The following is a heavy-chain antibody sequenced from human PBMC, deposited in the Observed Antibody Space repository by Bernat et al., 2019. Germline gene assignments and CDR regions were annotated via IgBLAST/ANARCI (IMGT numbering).Heavy chain of an antibody. CDR3: SRATTVNSFDF. CDR1: GFTFSSSA. J-gene: IGHJ3*01. V-gene: IGHV3-30*10. CDR2: ISYDESDI. D-gene: IGHD4-17*01. Sequence: QVQLVESGGGVVQPGRSLRLSCAASGFTFSSSAMHWVRQAPGKGLEWVAVISYDESDIYYTDSVKGRFTISRDNSKNTLYLQMSSLRAEDTAIYYCSRATTVNSFDFWGQGTMVTVSS.